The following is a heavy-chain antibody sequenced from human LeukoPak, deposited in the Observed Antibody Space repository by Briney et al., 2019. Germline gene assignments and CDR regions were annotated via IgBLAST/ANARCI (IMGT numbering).Heavy chain of an antibody. J-gene: IGHJ3*02. CDR2: IYYSGST. Sequence: SETLPLTCTVPGGSISSYYWSWIRQPPGKGLEWIGYIYYSGSTNYNPSLKSRVTISVDTSKNQFSLKLSSVTAADTAVYYCARAYYYDPPSAFDIWGQGTMVTVSS. CDR1: GGSISSYY. CDR3: ARAYYYDPPSAFDI. V-gene: IGHV4-59*01. D-gene: IGHD3-22*01.